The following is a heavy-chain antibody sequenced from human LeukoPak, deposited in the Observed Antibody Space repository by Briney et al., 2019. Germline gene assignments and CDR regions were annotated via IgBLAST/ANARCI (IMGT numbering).Heavy chain of an antibody. Sequence: SETLSLTCSVPIDCLTNYYWSWIRQPPGKGLEWIGFIYHSGNTNYNPSLTTRVTMSVDTSKNQFSPKLSSVTAADTAVYYCARTHFYRLHGRSWAFDIWGQGTMVTVSS. CDR3: ARTHFYRLHGRSWAFDI. V-gene: IGHV4-59*12. D-gene: IGHD3-3*02. CDR2: IYHSGNT. J-gene: IGHJ3*02. CDR1: IDCLTNYY.